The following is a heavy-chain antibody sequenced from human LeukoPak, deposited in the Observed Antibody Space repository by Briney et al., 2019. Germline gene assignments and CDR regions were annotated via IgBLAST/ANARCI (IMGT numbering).Heavy chain of an antibody. D-gene: IGHD3-16*01. CDR3: ARERGRAGGLDH. CDR2: IYYTGNT. Sequence: SETLSLTCAVSGGSISSNNWWSWVRQPPGKGLEWIGYIYYTGNTNYNPSLKSRVTMSVDTSKNQFSLKLTSVTAADTAVYYCARERGRAGGLDHWGQGALVTVSS. V-gene: IGHV4-4*02. CDR1: GGSISSNNW. J-gene: IGHJ4*02.